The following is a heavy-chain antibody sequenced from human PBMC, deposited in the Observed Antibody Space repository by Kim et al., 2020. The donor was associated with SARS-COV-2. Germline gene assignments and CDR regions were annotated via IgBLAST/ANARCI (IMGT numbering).Heavy chain of an antibody. Sequence: GGSLRLSCAASEFTFNTYPMSWIRQTPGKGLEWVSGLSAPGGSTYYADSVQGRFIISRDNSKNILYLQMNSLGVEDTAIYYCARDLGYGDYTAFDICGQG. D-gene: IGHD4-17*01. V-gene: IGHV3-23*01. CDR2: LSAPGGST. J-gene: IGHJ3*02. CDR3: ARDLGYGDYTAFDI. CDR1: EFTFNTYP.